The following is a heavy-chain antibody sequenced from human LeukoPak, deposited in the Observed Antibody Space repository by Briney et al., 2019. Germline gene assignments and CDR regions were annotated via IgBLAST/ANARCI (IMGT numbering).Heavy chain of an antibody. D-gene: IGHD3-10*01. V-gene: IGHV3-33*06. J-gene: IGHJ4*02. CDR2: IWYDGSNK. CDR1: GFTFSSYG. Sequence: PGGSLRLSCAASGFTFSSYGMHWVRQAPGKGLERVAVIWYDGSNKYYADSVKGRFTISRDNSKNTLYLQMNSLRAEDTAVYYCAKDWDYGSGSYEGPHYWGQGTLVTVSS. CDR3: AKDWDYGSGSYEGPHY.